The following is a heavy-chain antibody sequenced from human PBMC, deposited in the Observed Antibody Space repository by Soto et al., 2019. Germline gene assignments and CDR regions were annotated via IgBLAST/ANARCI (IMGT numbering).Heavy chain of an antibody. CDR1: GYTFTSYG. D-gene: IGHD3-3*01. V-gene: IGHV1-18*01. J-gene: IGHJ6*02. CDR3: ARGVNTYYDFWSGYYRPSDYYYGMDV. CDR2: ISAYNGNT. Sequence: QVQLVQSGAEVKKPGASVKVSCKASGYTFTSYGISWVRQAPGQGLEWMGWISAYNGNTNYAQKLQGRVTMTTDTSTSTAYMELRSLRSDDTAVYYCARGVNTYYDFWSGYYRPSDYYYGMDVWGQGTTVTVS.